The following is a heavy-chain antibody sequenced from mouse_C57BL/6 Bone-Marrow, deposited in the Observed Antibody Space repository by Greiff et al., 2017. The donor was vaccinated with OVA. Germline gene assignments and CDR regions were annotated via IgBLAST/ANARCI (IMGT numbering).Heavy chain of an antibody. CDR2: ISDGGSYT. D-gene: IGHD2-3*01. V-gene: IGHV5-4*01. Sequence: VQLKESGGGLVKPGGSLKLSCAASGFTFSSYAMSWVRQTPEKRLEWVATISDGGSYTYYPDNVKGRFTISRDNAKNNLYLQMSHLKSEDTAMYYCARDRWLLGNMDYWGQGTSVTVSS. J-gene: IGHJ4*01. CDR1: GFTFSSYA. CDR3: ARDRWLLGNMDY.